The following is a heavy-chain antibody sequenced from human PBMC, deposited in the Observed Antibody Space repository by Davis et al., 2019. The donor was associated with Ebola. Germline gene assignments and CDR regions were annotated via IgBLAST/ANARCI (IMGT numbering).Heavy chain of an antibody. CDR1: GGSFSGYY. Sequence: MPSETLSLTCAVYGGSFSGYYWSWIRQPPGKGLEWIGYIYYSGSTNYNPSLKSRVTISVDTSKNQFSLKLSSVTAADTAVYYCATLMTTVTTGWFDPWGQGTLVTVSS. CDR2: IYYSGST. CDR3: ATLMTTVTTGWFDP. D-gene: IGHD4-17*01. V-gene: IGHV4-59*12. J-gene: IGHJ5*02.